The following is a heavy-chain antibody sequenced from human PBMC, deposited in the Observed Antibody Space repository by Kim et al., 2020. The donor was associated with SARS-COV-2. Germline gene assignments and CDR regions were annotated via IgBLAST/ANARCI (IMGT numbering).Heavy chain of an antibody. CDR2: INTDNGNT. V-gene: IGHV1-3*04. D-gene: IGHD3-3*01. J-gene: IGHJ4*02. CDR1: XYXFTSYP. CDR3: VRDPGVGY. Sequence: ASVKVSCKASXYXFTSYPIHWVRQAPGHGLEWMGWINTDNGNTKYPQKFQGRVTITRDTSASTAYMELRSLISEDTSVVYCVRDPGVGYWGQGTLVTVSS.